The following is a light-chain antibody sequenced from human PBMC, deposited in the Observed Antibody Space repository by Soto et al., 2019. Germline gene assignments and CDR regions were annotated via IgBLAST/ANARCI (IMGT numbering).Light chain of an antibody. CDR3: LQHACYPYT. CDR1: QGIGNL. J-gene: IGKJ4*01. Sequence: DIQMTQSPSAMSASVGDRVTITCRASQGIGNLLTWFQQKPGEVPKRRICANSILQNGVPARFSGTGSGTEFTLAISSLQSEDFANYYGLQHACYPYTFGGGTKIEIK. V-gene: IGKV1-17*03. CDR2: ANS.